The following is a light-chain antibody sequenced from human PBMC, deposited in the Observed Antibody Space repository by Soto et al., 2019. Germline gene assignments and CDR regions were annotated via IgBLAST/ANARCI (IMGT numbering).Light chain of an antibody. CDR3: QQYGTTLFT. V-gene: IGKV3-20*01. CDR2: AAS. J-gene: IGKJ3*01. Sequence: IVLTQSPGTLSLSPGERATLSCGASQSVTNNFVAWYQQKPGEPPRLLIYAASCRATGVPDRFSGSGSGTDFPLTTSSLEPGDFAVYYCQQYGTTLFTFGPGTKVDIK. CDR1: QSVTNNF.